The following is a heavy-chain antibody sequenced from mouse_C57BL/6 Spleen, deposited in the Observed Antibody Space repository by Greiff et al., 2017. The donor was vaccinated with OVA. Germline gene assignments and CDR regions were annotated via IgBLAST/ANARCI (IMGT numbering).Heavy chain of an antibody. CDR3: ARSYGNYGRVYYFDY. CDR2: IYPGDGDT. D-gene: IGHD2-1*01. V-gene: IGHV1-82*01. Sequence: QVQLQQSGPELVKPGASVKISCKASGYAFSSSWMNWVKQRPGKGLEWIGRIYPGDGDTNYNGKFKGKATLTADKSSSTAYMQLSSLTSEDSAVYFCARSYGNYGRVYYFDYWGQGTTLTVSS. CDR1: GYAFSSSW. J-gene: IGHJ2*01.